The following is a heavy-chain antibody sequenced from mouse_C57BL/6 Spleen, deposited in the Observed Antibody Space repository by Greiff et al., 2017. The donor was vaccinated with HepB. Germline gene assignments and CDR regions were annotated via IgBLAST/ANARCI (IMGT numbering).Heavy chain of an antibody. CDR3: VITTVVATAMDY. Sequence: QVQLQQSGPELVKPGASVKISCKASGYAFSSSWMNWVKQRPGKGLEWIGRIYPGDGDTNYNGKFKGKATLTADKSSSTAYMQLSSLTSEDSAVYFCVITTVVATAMDYWGQGTSVTVSS. D-gene: IGHD1-1*01. J-gene: IGHJ4*01. CDR1: GYAFSSSW. CDR2: IYPGDGDT. V-gene: IGHV1-82*01.